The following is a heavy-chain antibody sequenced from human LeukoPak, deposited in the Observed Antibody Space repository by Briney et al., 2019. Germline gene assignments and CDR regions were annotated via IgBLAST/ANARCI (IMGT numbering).Heavy chain of an antibody. D-gene: IGHD5-24*01. J-gene: IGHJ3*02. CDR3: AREGWLPNGSTWTNSTWNAFDI. CDR1: GFTVSSNY. CDR2: IYSGGST. V-gene: IGHV3-53*01. Sequence: GGSLRLSCAASGFTVSSNYMSWVRQAPGKGLEWVSVIYSGGSTYYADSVKGRFTISRDNSKNTLYLQMNSLRAEDTAVYYCAREGWLPNGSTWTNSTWNAFDIWGQGTMVTVSS.